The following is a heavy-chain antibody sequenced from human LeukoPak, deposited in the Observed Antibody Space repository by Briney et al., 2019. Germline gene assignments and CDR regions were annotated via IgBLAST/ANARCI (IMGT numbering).Heavy chain of an antibody. V-gene: IGHV4-61*02. CDR3: ARYDVWGSYRAFDY. Sequence: SETLSLTCTVSGDSISSGHYYWSWVRQPAGKGLEWIVRIYASGSTYQNPSLKSRVTISRDTSKNQFSLRLSSVTAADTAVYYCARYDVWGSYRAFDYWGQGTLVTVFS. CDR1: GDSISSGHYY. D-gene: IGHD3-16*02. CDR2: IYASGST. J-gene: IGHJ4*02.